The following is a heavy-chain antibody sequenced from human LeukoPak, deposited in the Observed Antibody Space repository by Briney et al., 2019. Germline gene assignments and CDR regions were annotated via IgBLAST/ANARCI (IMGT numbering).Heavy chain of an antibody. Sequence: GGSLRLSCAASGFTFSSYAMHWVRQAPGKGLEWVAVISYDGSNKYYADSVKGRFTISRDNSKNTLYLQMNSLRAEDTAVFYCARDSGLLPYGMDVLGQGTTVTVSS. CDR3: ARDSGLLPYGMDV. D-gene: IGHD1-26*01. CDR1: GFTFSSYA. V-gene: IGHV3-30*14. J-gene: IGHJ6*02. CDR2: ISYDGSNK.